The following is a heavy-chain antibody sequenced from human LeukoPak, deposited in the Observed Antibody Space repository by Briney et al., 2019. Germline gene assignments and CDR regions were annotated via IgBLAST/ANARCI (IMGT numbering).Heavy chain of an antibody. V-gene: IGHV3-48*03. D-gene: IGHD1-26*01. Sequence: QAGGSLRLSCAASGFTFSSYEMNWVRQAPGKGLEWVSYISSSGSTIYYADSVKGRFTISRDNAKNSLYLQMNSLRAEDTAIYYCARDLRIVSGSYLDYWGQGTLVTVSS. CDR2: ISSSGSTI. CDR3: ARDLRIVSGSYLDY. CDR1: GFTFSSYE. J-gene: IGHJ4*02.